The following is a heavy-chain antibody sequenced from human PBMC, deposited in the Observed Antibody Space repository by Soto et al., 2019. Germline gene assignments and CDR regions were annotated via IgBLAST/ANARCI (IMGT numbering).Heavy chain of an antibody. Sequence: GESLKISCKGSGYSFTSYWITWVRQMPGKGLEWVGRIDPSDSYTNYSPSFQGHVTLSADKSISTAYLQWSTLKASDTAIYYCARHLSGEVYHYGMDVWGQGTTVTVSS. J-gene: IGHJ6*02. D-gene: IGHD3-3*01. CDR3: ARHLSGEVYHYGMDV. CDR1: GYSFTSYW. V-gene: IGHV5-10-1*01. CDR2: IDPSDSYT.